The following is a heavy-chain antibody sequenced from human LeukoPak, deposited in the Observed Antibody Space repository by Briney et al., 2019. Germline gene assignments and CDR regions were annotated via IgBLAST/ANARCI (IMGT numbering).Heavy chain of an antibody. Sequence: GGSLRLSCAASGFTFSSYGMSWVRQAPGKGLEWVSAISGSGVSTYYADSVKGRFTISRDNSKNTLYLQMNSLRAEDTAVYYCAKANVGLGYCSGGSCPHSFDYWGQGTLVTVSS. CDR2: ISGSGVST. D-gene: IGHD2-15*01. CDR1: GFTFSSYG. V-gene: IGHV3-23*01. J-gene: IGHJ4*02. CDR3: AKANVGLGYCSGGSCPHSFDY.